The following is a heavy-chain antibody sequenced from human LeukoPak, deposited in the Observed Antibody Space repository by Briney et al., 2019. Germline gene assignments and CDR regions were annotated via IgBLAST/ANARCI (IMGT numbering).Heavy chain of an antibody. V-gene: IGHV4-39*02. Sequence: SETLSLTCTVSGVSISSSNSYWGWIRQPPGKGLEWIGSIYYSGNTYYNASLKSQVSISIDTSKNRFSLKLTSVTAADTAVYYCARDVWFGAGRTFDYWGQGTLVTVSS. CDR2: IYYSGNT. CDR3: ARDVWFGAGRTFDY. J-gene: IGHJ4*02. CDR1: GVSISSSNSY. D-gene: IGHD3-10*01.